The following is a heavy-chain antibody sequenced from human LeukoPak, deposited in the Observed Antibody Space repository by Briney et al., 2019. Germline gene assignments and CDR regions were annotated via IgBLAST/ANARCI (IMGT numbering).Heavy chain of an antibody. V-gene: IGHV4-59*01. CDR3: ASSLYDILTGHYYYYGMDV. Sequence: SETLSLTCTVSGGSISSYYWSWIRQPPGKGLEWIGYIYYSGSTNYNPSLKSRVTISVDTSKNQFSLKLSSVTAADTAVYYCASSLYDILTGHYYYYGMDVWGQGTTVTVSS. J-gene: IGHJ6*02. CDR1: GGSISSYY. D-gene: IGHD3-9*01. CDR2: IYYSGST.